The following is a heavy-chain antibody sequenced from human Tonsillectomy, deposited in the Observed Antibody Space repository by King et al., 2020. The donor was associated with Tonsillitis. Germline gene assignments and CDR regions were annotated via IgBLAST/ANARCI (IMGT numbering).Heavy chain of an antibody. CDR2: IKQDGSEK. CDR1: GFTFSSYW. CDR3: ARAFYGSGSYYWVY. V-gene: IGHV3-7*03. Sequence: VQLVESGGGLVQPGGSLRLSCAASGFTFSSYWMSWVRQAPGKGLVWGANIKQDGSEKFYVDSVKGRFTISRDNAKNSLYLQMNSLRAEDTAVYYCARAFYGSGSYYWVYWGQGTLVTVSS. J-gene: IGHJ4*02. D-gene: IGHD3-10*01.